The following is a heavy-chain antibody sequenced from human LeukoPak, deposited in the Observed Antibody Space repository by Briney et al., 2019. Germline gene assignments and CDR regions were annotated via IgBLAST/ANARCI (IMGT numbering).Heavy chain of an antibody. Sequence: SETLSLTCAVSGGSISSSNWWSWVRQPPGKGLEWIGEIYHSGSTNYNPSLKSRVTISVDKSKNQFSLKLSSVTAADTAVYYCATRKALWFAELSAYYYGMDVWGQGTTVTVSS. J-gene: IGHJ6*02. CDR2: IYHSGST. CDR3: ATRKALWFAELSAYYYGMDV. CDR1: GGSISSSNW. V-gene: IGHV4-4*02. D-gene: IGHD3-10*01.